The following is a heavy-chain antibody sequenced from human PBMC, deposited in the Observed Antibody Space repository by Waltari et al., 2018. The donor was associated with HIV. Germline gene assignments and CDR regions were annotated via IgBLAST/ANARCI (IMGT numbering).Heavy chain of an antibody. CDR1: GYRVTTYW. V-gene: IGHV5-51*01. Sequence: VQLVQSGTEVKKPGESLTISCKASGYRVTTYWLAWVRQRPGKGLEWMGIVVPGDSETRCSPAFEGQVTISVDKAIATAYLQWSSLKASDSAVYYCARPGLADCGGDCYYHFWGQGALVSVSS. CDR3: ARPGLADCGGDCYYHF. D-gene: IGHD2-21*02. CDR2: VVPGDSET. J-gene: IGHJ4*02.